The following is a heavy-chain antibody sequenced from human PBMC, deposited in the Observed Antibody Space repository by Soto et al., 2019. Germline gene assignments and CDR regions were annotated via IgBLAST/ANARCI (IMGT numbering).Heavy chain of an antibody. V-gene: IGHV4-30-2*01. CDR1: GCSISSGGYS. CDR2: IYHSGST. D-gene: IGHD2-2*01. Sequence: SETLSLTCAVSGCSISSGGYSWSWIRQPPGKGLEWIGYIYHSGSTYYNPSLKSRVTISVDRSKNQFSLKLSSVTAADTAVYYCARIVVVPAASGDYYYGMDVWGQGTTVTVSS. CDR3: ARIVVVPAASGDYYYGMDV. J-gene: IGHJ6*02.